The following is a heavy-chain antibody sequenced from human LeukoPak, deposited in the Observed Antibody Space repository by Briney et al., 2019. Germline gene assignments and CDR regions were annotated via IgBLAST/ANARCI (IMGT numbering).Heavy chain of an antibody. J-gene: IGHJ4*02. CDR2: ISGNSGST. CDR1: GFTFSTYA. Sequence: PGGSLRLSCAASGFTFSTYAMSWVRQAPGRGLEWVSIISGNSGSTYYADSVKGRFTISRDNAKNSLYLQMNSLRAEDTAVYYCARDREYYFDYWGQGTLVTVSS. CDR3: ARDREYYFDY. V-gene: IGHV3-23*01.